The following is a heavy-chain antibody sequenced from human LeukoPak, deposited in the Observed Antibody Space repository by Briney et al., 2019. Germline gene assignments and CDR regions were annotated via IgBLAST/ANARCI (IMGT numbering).Heavy chain of an antibody. Sequence: GGSLRLSCAASGFTFDDYAMHWVRQAPGKGLEWVANIKQDGSEKYYVDSVKGRFTISRDNAKNSLYLQMNSLRAEDTAVYYCARAIRAAYYFDYWGQGTLVTVSP. CDR3: ARAIRAAYYFDY. CDR2: IKQDGSEK. D-gene: IGHD2-15*01. J-gene: IGHJ4*02. CDR1: GFTFDDYA. V-gene: IGHV3-7*01.